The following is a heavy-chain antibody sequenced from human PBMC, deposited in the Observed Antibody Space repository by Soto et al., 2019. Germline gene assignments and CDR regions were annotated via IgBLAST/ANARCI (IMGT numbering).Heavy chain of an antibody. CDR2: IKREGTQT. V-gene: IGHV3-7*01. CDR3: ARDTTAGYFDS. D-gene: IGHD2-21*02. Sequence: GGSLRLSCAASGFTFSIYWMSWVRQAPGKGLEWVANIKREGTQTNLADSVRGRFTISRDNAKNSLYLQMNSLRADDTAVYYCARDTTAGYFDSWGQGTLVTVSS. CDR1: GFTFSIYW. J-gene: IGHJ4*02.